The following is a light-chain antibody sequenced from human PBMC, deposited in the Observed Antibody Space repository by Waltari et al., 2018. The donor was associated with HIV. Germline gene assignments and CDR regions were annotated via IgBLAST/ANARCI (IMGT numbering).Light chain of an antibody. CDR3: GAWDNSLSAWV. V-gene: IGLV1-51*01. CDR1: SSYMWNNY. CDR2: DNN. J-gene: IGLJ3*02. Sequence: QSVLTQPPSVSAAPGQKVTISCPGSSSYMWNNYLSWYQQLPRTSPKLLIYDNNKRPSGMPDRFSGSKSGTSATLGITGLQTGDEADYYCGAWDNSLSAWVLGGGTQLTVL.